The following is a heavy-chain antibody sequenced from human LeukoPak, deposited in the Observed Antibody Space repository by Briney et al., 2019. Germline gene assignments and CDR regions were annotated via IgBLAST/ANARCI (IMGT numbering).Heavy chain of an antibody. CDR2: ISGSGGST. Sequence: GGSLRLSCAASGFTFSSHAMSWVRQAPGKGLEWVSAISGSGGSTYYADSMKGRFTISRDNSKNTLYLQMNSLRAEDTAVYYRAKDWVAVAGTSRSAFDIWGQGTMVTVSS. J-gene: IGHJ3*02. V-gene: IGHV3-23*01. CDR1: GFTFSSHA. D-gene: IGHD6-19*01. CDR3: AKDWVAVAGTSRSAFDI.